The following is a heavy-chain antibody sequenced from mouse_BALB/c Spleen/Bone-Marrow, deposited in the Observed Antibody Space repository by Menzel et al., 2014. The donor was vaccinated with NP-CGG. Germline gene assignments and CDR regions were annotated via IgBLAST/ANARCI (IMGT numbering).Heavy chain of an antibody. D-gene: IGHD2-4*01. J-gene: IGHJ2*01. CDR2: VDPANGNT. Sequence: EVQVVESGAELVKPGASVKLSCTASGFNIKDTYMHWVKQRPEQGLEWMGRVDPANGNTKYDPKFQGKATITADTSSNTAYLQLSSLASEDTAVYYCASYDYGYYFDYWGQGTTLTVSS. CDR1: GFNIKDTY. CDR3: ASYDYGYYFDY. V-gene: IGHV14-3*02.